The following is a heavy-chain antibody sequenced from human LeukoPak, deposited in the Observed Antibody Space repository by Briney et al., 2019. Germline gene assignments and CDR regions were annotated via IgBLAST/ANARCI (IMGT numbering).Heavy chain of an antibody. Sequence: GGSLRLSCAPSGFTSSDYYMSWIRHAPGKGREWVSYISSSGSTIYYAHSVKGRFTISRDNAKHSLYLQMNTLRAEDTAVYYCARDWSRGSGSHYYMDVWGKGTTVTVSS. CDR3: ARDWSRGSGSHYYMDV. CDR2: ISSSGSTI. CDR1: GFTSSDYY. V-gene: IGHV3-11*01. J-gene: IGHJ6*03. D-gene: IGHD3-10*01.